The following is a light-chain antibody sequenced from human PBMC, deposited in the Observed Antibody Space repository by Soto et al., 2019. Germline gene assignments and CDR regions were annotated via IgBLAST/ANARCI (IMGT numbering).Light chain of an antibody. CDR1: SSDVGGYNY. J-gene: IGLJ1*01. CDR2: EVS. Sequence: QSALTQPASVSGSPGQSITISCTGTSSDVGGYNYVSWYQQNPGKAPKLMIYEVSNRPSGVSTRFSGSKSGNTASLTISGLQAEDEADYYCSSYTSRSTDIFGTGTKVTVL. CDR3: SSYTSRSTDI. V-gene: IGLV2-14*01.